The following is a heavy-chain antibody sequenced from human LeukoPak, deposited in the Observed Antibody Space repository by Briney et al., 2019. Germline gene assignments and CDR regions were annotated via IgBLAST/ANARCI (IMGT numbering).Heavy chain of an antibody. CDR1: GGTFSSYS. V-gene: IGHV1-69*13. J-gene: IGHJ6*02. Sequence: SVTVSCTPSGGTFSSYSISWVRQAPGQGLEWIGGIIPIFGTANYAQKFQGRVTITADESTRTAYMELSSLRSEDTAVYYCPRARDIVVVVAATSDGMDVWGQGTTVTVSS. CDR2: IIPIFGTA. CDR3: PRARDIVVVVAATSDGMDV. D-gene: IGHD2-15*01.